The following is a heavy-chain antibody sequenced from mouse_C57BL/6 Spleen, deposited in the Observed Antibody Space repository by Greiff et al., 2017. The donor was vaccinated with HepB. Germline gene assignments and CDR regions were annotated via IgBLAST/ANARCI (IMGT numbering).Heavy chain of an antibody. J-gene: IGHJ2*01. Sequence: QVQLQQPGAELVKPGASVKLSCKASGYTFTSYWMHWVKQRPGQGLEWIGMIHPNSGSTNYNEKFKSKATLTVDKSSSTAYMQLSGLSSEDSAVYYCRRGGDYFDYWGQGTTLTVAS. CDR2: IHPNSGST. CDR3: RRGGDYFDY. CDR1: GYTFTSYW. V-gene: IGHV1-64*01.